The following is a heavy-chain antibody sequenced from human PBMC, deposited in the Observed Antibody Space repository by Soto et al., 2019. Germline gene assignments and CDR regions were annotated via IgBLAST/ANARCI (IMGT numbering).Heavy chain of an antibody. CDR1: GGSISSSNW. CDR2: IYHSGST. V-gene: IGHV4-4*02. D-gene: IGHD4-17*01. Sequence: QVQLQESGPGLVKPSGTLSLTCAVSGGSISSSNWWSWVRQPPGKGLEWIGEIYHSGSTNYNPSLKSRVTISVDKSKNQFSLKLSSVTAAETAVYYCARDRRVTVTTYLYYYYGMDVWGQGTTVTVSS. J-gene: IGHJ6*02. CDR3: ARDRRVTVTTYLYYYYGMDV.